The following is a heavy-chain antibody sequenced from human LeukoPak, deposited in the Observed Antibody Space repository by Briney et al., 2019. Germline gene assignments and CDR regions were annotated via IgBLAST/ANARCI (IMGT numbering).Heavy chain of an antibody. CDR3: AREGGDIVLMVYSFDY. Sequence: SSVKVSYKASGGTFSSYAISWVRQAPGQGLEWMGRIIPILGIANYAQKFQGRVTITADKSTSTAYMELSSLRSEDTAVYYCAREGGDIVLMVYSFDYWGQGTLVTVSS. V-gene: IGHV1-69*04. J-gene: IGHJ4*02. CDR2: IIPILGIA. D-gene: IGHD2-8*01. CDR1: GGTFSSYA.